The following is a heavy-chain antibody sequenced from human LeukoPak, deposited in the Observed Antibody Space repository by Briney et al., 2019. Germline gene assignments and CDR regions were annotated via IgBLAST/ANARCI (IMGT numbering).Heavy chain of an antibody. CDR3: ASGDVASLMNFYH. V-gene: IGHV3-43*01. CDR1: GFTFDIST. J-gene: IGHJ4*02. CDR2: INWDGGTT. D-gene: IGHD3-16*01. Sequence: GGSLRLSCAASGFTFDISTIHWVRQAPGKGLEWVSLINWDGGTTRYADSVNGRFSISRDKGKNPLSLQMDSLRVEDTAMYYCASGDVASLMNFYHWGKGTLVTVSS.